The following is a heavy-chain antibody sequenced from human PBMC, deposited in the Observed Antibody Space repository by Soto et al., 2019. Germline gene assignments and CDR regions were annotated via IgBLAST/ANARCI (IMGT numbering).Heavy chain of an antibody. V-gene: IGHV3-53*01. D-gene: IGHD3-3*02. CDR1: GFNVSSNY. J-gene: IGHJ6*02. CDR2: FYSGGST. Sequence: EVQVVESGGGLIQPGGSLRLSCAASGFNVSSNYMSWVRQAPGKGLEWVSVFYSGGSTYYADSVKGRFTISRDNSKNTLYLQMNSLRAEDTAVYYCARYHLGSYGMDVWGQGTTVTVSS. CDR3: ARYHLGSYGMDV.